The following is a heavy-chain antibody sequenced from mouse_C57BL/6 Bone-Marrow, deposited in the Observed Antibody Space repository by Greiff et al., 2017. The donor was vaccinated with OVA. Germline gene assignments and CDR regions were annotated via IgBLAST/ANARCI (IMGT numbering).Heavy chain of an antibody. J-gene: IGHJ3*01. D-gene: IGHD1-1*02. Sequence: EVQLQQSGPELVKPGASVKISCKASGYSFTGYYMNWVKQSPEKSLEWIGEINPSTGGTTYNQKFKAKATLTVDKSSSTAYMQLKSLTSEDSAVYDCARGGPSPFAYWGRGTLVTVSA. CDR3: ARGGPSPFAY. V-gene: IGHV1-42*01. CDR1: GYSFTGYY. CDR2: INPSTGGT.